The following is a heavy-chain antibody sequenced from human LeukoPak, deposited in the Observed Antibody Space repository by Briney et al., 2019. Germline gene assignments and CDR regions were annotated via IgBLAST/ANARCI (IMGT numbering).Heavy chain of an antibody. J-gene: IGHJ4*02. CDR2: ISYDGSNK. V-gene: IGHV3-30-3*01. D-gene: IGHD6-19*01. Sequence: GRSLRLSCAASGFTFSSYAMHWVRQAPGQGLEGVAVISYDGSNKYYADSVKGRFTISRDNSKNTLYLQMNSLRAEDTAVYYCARDPSILAVAGTGVDYWGQGTLVTVSS. CDR3: ARDPSILAVAGTGVDY. CDR1: GFTFSSYA.